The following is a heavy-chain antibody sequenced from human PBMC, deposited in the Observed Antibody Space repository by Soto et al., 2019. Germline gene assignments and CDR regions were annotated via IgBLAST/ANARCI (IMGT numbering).Heavy chain of an antibody. CDR3: AKGGRSSGPPFYYYYYYGMDV. D-gene: IGHD6-6*01. CDR2: IYYSGST. V-gene: IGHV4-61*01. Sequence: SETLSLTCTVSGGSVSSGSYYWSWIRQPPGKGLEWIGYIYYSGSTNYNPSLKSRVTISVDTSKNQFSLKLSSVTAADTAVYYCAKGGRSSGPPFYYYYYYGMDVWGQGTTVTVSS. CDR1: GGSVSSGSYY. J-gene: IGHJ6*02.